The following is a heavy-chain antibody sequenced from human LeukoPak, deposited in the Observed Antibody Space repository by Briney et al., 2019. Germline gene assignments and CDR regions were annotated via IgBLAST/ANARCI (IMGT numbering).Heavy chain of an antibody. CDR3: ASLPSWPRDY. J-gene: IGHJ4*02. D-gene: IGHD5-12*01. V-gene: IGHV4-31*03. Sequence: SHTLSRTRTVSSASISSGGYYSSCIRQHPGKGLEWIGYIYYSGSTYYNPSLKSRVTISVDTSKNQFSLKLSSVTAADTAVYYCASLPSWPRDYWGQGTLVTVSS. CDR2: IYYSGST. CDR1: SASISSGGYY.